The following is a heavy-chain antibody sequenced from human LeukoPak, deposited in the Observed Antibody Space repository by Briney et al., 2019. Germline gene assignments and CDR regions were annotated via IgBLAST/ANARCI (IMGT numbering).Heavy chain of an antibody. CDR2: IYTSGST. V-gene: IGHV4-4*07. CDR3: AREQRVLRYFDWLLHPFYMDV. CDR1: GGSISGYY. Sequence: PSETLSLTCTVSGGSISGYYWSWIRQPAGKGLEWIGRIYTSGSTNYNPSLKSRVTMSVDTSKNQFSLKLSSVTAADTAVYYCAREQRVLRYFDWLLHPFYMDVWGKGTTVTISS. D-gene: IGHD3-9*01. J-gene: IGHJ6*03.